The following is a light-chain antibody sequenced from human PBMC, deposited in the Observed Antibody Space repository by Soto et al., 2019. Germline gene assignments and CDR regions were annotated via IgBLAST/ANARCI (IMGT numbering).Light chain of an antibody. J-gene: IGKJ1*01. V-gene: IGKV3-11*01. CDR1: QSVSNF. CDR2: DTS. CDR3: QKYNNWPWK. Sequence: EIVLTHSPGTLSFSPLKIATLSCSSSQSVSNFLAWYQQKPGQAPRLLIYDTSSRATGIPDRFSGSGSGTDFTLTISSLQSEDFAVYYCQKYNNWPWKFGQGTKVDIK.